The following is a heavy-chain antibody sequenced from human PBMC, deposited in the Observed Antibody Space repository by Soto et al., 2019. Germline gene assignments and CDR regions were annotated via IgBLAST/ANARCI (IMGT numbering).Heavy chain of an antibody. D-gene: IGHD5-18*01. V-gene: IGHV4-59*08. CDR2: ISYSGST. J-gene: IGHJ4*02. CDR3: ARHGAIYSNSWYDFDY. Sequence: SETLSLTCTVSGGSISSYYWSWIRQSPGKGLEWIGYISYSGSTEYNPSLKSRVTISVDTSKNQFSLKLSSVTAADTAVYYCARHGAIYSNSWYDFDYWGQGTLVTVS. CDR1: GGSISSYY.